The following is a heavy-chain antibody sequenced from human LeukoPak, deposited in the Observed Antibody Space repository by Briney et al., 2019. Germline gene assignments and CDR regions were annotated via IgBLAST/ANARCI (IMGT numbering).Heavy chain of an antibody. V-gene: IGHV3-33*01. J-gene: IGHJ4*02. D-gene: IGHD3-22*01. CDR2: IWYDGSNK. CDR3: ARVRGPYYDSSGLDY. Sequence: PGRSLRLSCAASGFTFSSYGMHWVRQAPGKGLEWVAVIWYDGSNKYYADSVKGRFTISRDNSKNTLYLQMNSLRAEDTAVYYCARVRGPYYDSSGLDYWGQETLVTVSS. CDR1: GFTFSSYG.